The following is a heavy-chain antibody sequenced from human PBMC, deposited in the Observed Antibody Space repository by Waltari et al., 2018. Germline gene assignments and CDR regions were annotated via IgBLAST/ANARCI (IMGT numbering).Heavy chain of an antibody. CDR3: ARDLICSGGSCYPNWYFDL. D-gene: IGHD2-15*01. V-gene: IGHV4-59*01. J-gene: IGHJ2*01. CDR2: IYYSGST. Sequence: QVQLQESGPGLVKPSETLSLTCTVSGGSISSYYWSWIRQPPGTGLEWNGYIYYSGSTNYNPSLKSRVTISVDTSKNQFSLKLSSVTAADTAVYYCARDLICSGGSCYPNWYFDLWGRGTLVTVSS. CDR1: GGSISSYY.